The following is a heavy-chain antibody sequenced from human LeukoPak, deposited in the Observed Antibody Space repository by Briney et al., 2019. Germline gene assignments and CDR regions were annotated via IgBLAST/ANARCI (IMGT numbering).Heavy chain of an antibody. V-gene: IGHV3-48*04. Sequence: GGSLRLSCAASGFTFSSYWMSWVRQAPGKGLEWVSYISSSGSTIYYADSMKGRFTISRDNAKNSLYLQMNSLRAEDTAVYYCAELGITMIGGVWGKGTTVTISS. CDR2: ISSSGSTI. J-gene: IGHJ6*04. CDR1: GFTFSSYW. CDR3: AELGITMIGGV. D-gene: IGHD3-10*02.